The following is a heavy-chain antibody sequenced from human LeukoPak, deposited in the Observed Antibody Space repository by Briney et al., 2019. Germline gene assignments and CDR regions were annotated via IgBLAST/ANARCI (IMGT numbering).Heavy chain of an antibody. V-gene: IGHV4-30-4*01. D-gene: IGHD2-2*02. Sequence: SETLSLTCTVSGGSISSSDYYWSWIRQPPGKGLEWIGYIYYSGSTYYNPSLKSRVTISVDTSKNQFSLKLSSVTAADTAVYYCARGGDIVVVPAAIAFDIWGQGTMVTVSS. CDR1: GGSISSSDYY. CDR3: ARGGDIVVVPAAIAFDI. J-gene: IGHJ3*02. CDR2: IYYSGST.